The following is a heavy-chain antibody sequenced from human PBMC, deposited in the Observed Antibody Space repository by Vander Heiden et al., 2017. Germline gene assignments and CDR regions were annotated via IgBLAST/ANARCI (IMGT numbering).Heavy chain of an antibody. CDR3: ARDRADGWLHKPEYYFDY. Sequence: QVQLGESGGGVVQPGRPLRTSRAAPAFTLTSPGLHRGRQAPGKALEWVAVIWCNGSKKYYADSGKGRFTISRDNSKNTLYLQMNSLRAEDTAVYYCARDRADGWLHKPEYYFDYWGQGTLVTVSS. J-gene: IGHJ4*02. V-gene: IGHV3-33*01. CDR1: AFTLTSPG. CDR2: IWCNGSKK. D-gene: IGHD5-12*01.